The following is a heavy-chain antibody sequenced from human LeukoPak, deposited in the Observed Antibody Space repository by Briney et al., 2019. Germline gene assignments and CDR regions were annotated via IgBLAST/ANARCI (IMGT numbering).Heavy chain of an antibody. V-gene: IGHV1-69*05. CDR2: IVPIFGTA. CDR1: GGTFSSYA. CDR3: ARARSPSSGYLLRDHNWFDP. D-gene: IGHD3-22*01. Sequence: GSSVKVSCKASGGTFSSYAISWVRQAPGQGLEWMGGIVPIFGTANYAQKFQGRVTITTDESTSTAYMELSSLRSEDTAVYYCARARSPSSGYLLRDHNWFDPWGQRTLVTVSS. J-gene: IGHJ5*02.